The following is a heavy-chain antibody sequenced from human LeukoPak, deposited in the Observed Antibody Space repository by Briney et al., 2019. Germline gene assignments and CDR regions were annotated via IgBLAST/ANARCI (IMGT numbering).Heavy chain of an antibody. CDR3: ARHIYDRTGRPFDY. J-gene: IGHJ4*02. D-gene: IGHD3/OR15-3a*01. V-gene: IGHV4-39*01. CDR1: GASVSSGSYY. Sequence: PSETLSLTCAVSGASVSSGSYYWDWIRQPPGKGLEWIGCMHYGGSTDYNPSLKSRATISADTSRNQFSLRLYSVTAADTAVYYCARHIYDRTGRPFDYWGQGTLLTVSS. CDR2: MHYGGST.